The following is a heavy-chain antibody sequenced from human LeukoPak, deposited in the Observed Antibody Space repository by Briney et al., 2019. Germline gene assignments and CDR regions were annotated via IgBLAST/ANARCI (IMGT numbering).Heavy chain of an antibody. CDR3: TREPEYYDY. V-gene: IGHV3-33*01. CDR2: IWYDGSRA. CDR1: GFTFRTYA. J-gene: IGHJ4*02. D-gene: IGHD1-14*01. Sequence: GGSLRLSCVTSGFTFRTYAMHWVRQAPGKGLEWVGIIWYDGSRAYYSNSVKGRFTISRDNSKDTVYLQMNSLRAEDTAVYYCTREPEYYDYWGQGTLVTVSS.